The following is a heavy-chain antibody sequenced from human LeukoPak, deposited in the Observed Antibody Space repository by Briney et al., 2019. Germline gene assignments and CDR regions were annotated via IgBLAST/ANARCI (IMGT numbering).Heavy chain of an antibody. V-gene: IGHV3-48*02. J-gene: IGHJ4*02. CDR1: RFTFNSYP. CDR2: ITTSGTI. Sequence: GGSLRLSCAASRFTFNSYPMNWVRQAPGKGLEWISYITTSGTIYYAGSVKGRFTISSDKAENSVYLQMNSLRDEDTAVYYCAGGPGLAMGKGYFDCCGQGTLVTVSS. CDR3: AGGPGLAMGKGYFDC. D-gene: IGHD6-19*01.